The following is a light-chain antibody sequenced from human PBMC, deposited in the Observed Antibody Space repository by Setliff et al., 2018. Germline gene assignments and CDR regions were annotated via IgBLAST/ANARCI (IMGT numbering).Light chain of an antibody. Sequence: QSALTQPPSASGSPGQSVTISCTGTSSDIGGYKYVSWHQQHPGKAPKLMIFEVSKRPSGVPDRFSGSKSGNTASLTVSGLQAEDEADYCCSSYAGSNGDVFGTGTKVTV. CDR2: EVS. CDR3: SSYAGSNGDV. CDR1: SSDIGGYKY. V-gene: IGLV2-8*01. J-gene: IGLJ1*01.